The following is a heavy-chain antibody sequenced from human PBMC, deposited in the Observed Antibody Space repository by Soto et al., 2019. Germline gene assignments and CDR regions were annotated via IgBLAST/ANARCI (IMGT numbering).Heavy chain of an antibody. CDR3: AKDSVGVTFYTPLGF. V-gene: IGHV3-30*18. J-gene: IGHJ4*02. Sequence: QVQLVESGGGVVQPGGSLRLSWQASGFNFDNYGMHWVRQAPGKGLEWVAVITYDGSFQYYADSVKGRFTISRDNSKNTLFLHLNTLQPEDTAVYHCAKDSVGVTFYTPLGFWGQGTLVTVSS. CDR1: GFNFDNYG. CDR2: ITYDGSFQ. D-gene: IGHD3-16*01.